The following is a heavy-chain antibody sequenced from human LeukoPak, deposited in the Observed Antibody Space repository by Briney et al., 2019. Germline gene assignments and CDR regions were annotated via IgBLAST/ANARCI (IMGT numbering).Heavy chain of an antibody. V-gene: IGHV1-8*03. CDR2: MNPNSGNT. J-gene: IGHJ4*02. CDR1: GYTFTSYD. Sequence: ASVKVSCKASGYTFTSYDINWVRQATGQGLEWVGWMNPNSGNTGYAQKFQGRVTITRNTSISTAYMELSSLRSEDTAVYYCARGITMVRGLPLGFDYWGQGTLVTVSS. CDR3: ARGITMVRGLPLGFDY. D-gene: IGHD3-10*01.